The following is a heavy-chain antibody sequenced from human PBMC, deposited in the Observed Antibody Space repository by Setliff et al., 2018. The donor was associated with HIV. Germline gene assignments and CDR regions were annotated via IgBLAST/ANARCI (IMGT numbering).Heavy chain of an antibody. CDR2: ISDDGSAK. CDR1: GFNFNNHA. V-gene: IGHV3-30*04. CDR3: ARDCGMGPATDNFDP. J-gene: IGHJ5*02. D-gene: IGHD1-1*01. Sequence: GGSLRLSCAASGFNFNNHAMHWVRQAPGKGPECVAVISDDGSAKYYGDSVKGRFTISRDNSKDTLYLELRGLTSDDTAVYYCARDCGMGPATDNFDPWGQGTLVTVSS.